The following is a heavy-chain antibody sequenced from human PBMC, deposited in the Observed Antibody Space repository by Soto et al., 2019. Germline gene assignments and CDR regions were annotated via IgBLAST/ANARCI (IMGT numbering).Heavy chain of an antibody. CDR2: ISAYNGNT. CDR1: GYTFTSYG. CDR3: ARDWTITMIQNYYYYYGMDV. V-gene: IGHV1-18*04. Sequence: ASVKVSCKASGYTFTSYGISWVRQAPGQGLEWMGWISAYNGNTNYAQKLQGRVTMTTDTSTSTAYMELRSLRSDDTAVYYCARDWTITMIQNYYYYYGMDVWGQGTTVTVS. D-gene: IGHD3-22*01. J-gene: IGHJ6*02.